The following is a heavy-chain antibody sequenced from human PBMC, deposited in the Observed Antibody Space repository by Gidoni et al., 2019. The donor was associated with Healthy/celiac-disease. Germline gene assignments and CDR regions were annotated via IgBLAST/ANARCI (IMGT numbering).Heavy chain of an antibody. Sequence: QVQLVQSGAEVKKPGASVKVSCKASGYTFTSYGISWVRQAPGQGLEWMGWISAYNGNTNYAQKLQGRVTMTTDTSTSTAYMELRSLRSDDTAVYYCARDPSITIFGVVTTGQFDPWGQGTLVTVSS. J-gene: IGHJ5*02. CDR3: ARDPSITIFGVVTTGQFDP. D-gene: IGHD3-3*01. CDR1: GYTFTSYG. V-gene: IGHV1-18*01. CDR2: ISAYNGNT.